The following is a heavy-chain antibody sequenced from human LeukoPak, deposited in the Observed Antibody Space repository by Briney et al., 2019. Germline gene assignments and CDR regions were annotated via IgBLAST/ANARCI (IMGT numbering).Heavy chain of an antibody. CDR3: ARQERGEFDP. CDR1: GGSISSSSYY. CDR2: IYYSGST. V-gene: IGHV4-39*01. J-gene: IGHJ5*02. D-gene: IGHD3-16*01. Sequence: SETLSLTCTVSGGSISSSSYYWGWVRQPPGKGLEWIGGIYYSGSTYYIPSLKSRFTISVDTSKNQFSLKLSSVTAADTAVYYCARQERGEFDPWGQGTLVTVSS.